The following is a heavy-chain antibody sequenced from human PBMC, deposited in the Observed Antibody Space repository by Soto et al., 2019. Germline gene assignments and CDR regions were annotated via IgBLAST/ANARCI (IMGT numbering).Heavy chain of an antibody. CDR1: GFTFSSYD. J-gene: IGHJ3*02. D-gene: IGHD3-10*01. CDR3: ARSMVRGGNAFDI. Sequence: EVQVVESGGGLVQPGGSLRLSCAASGFTFSSYDMHWVRQATGKGLEWVSGIGTAGVAYYPGSVKGRFTISRENAKNSLYLQMYSLRAGDTAVYYCARSMVRGGNAFDIWGQGTMVTVSS. V-gene: IGHV3-13*04. CDR2: IGTAGVA.